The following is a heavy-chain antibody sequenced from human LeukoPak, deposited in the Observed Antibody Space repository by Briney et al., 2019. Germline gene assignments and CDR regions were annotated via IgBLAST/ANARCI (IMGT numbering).Heavy chain of an antibody. Sequence: GASVKLSCKASGYTFTGYYMHWVRQAPGQGLEWMGWINPNSGGTNYAQKFQGRVTMTRDTSISTAYMELSRLRSDDTAVYYCAGEPKTKLEWLFASKSGDAFDIWGQGTMVTVSS. CDR2: INPNSGGT. D-gene: IGHD3-3*01. CDR1: GYTFTGYY. V-gene: IGHV1-2*02. CDR3: AGEPKTKLEWLFASKSGDAFDI. J-gene: IGHJ3*02.